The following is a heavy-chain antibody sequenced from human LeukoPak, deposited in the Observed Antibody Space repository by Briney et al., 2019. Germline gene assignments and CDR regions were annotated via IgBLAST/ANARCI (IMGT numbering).Heavy chain of an antibody. CDR2: TYYRSKWYN. Sequence: SQTLSLTCAISGDSVSSNSAAWNWIRQSPSRGLEWLGRTYYRSKWYNDYAVSVKSRITINPDASKNQFSLQLKSVTPEDTALYYCAKAASGYSSSWYWFDPWGQGTLVTVSS. V-gene: IGHV6-1*01. CDR3: AKAASGYSSSWYWFDP. D-gene: IGHD6-13*01. J-gene: IGHJ5*02. CDR1: GDSVSSNSAA.